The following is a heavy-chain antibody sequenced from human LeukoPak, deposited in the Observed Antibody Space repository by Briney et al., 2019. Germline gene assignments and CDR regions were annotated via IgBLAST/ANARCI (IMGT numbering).Heavy chain of an antibody. J-gene: IGHJ5*02. D-gene: IGHD3-22*01. V-gene: IGHV3-48*01. CDR1: GFTFSSYS. CDR2: ISSSSSTI. Sequence: GGSLRLSCAASGFTFSSYSMNWVRQAPGKGLECVSYISSSSSTIYYADSVKGRFTISRDNAKNSLYLQMNSLRAEDTAVYYCARTLLYYYDSSGLHPWGQGTLVTVSS. CDR3: ARTLLYYYDSSGLHP.